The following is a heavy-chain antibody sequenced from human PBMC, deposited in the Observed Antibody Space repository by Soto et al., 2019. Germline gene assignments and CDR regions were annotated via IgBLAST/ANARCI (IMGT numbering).Heavy chain of an antibody. D-gene: IGHD3-10*01. V-gene: IGHV1-2*04. Sequence: ASVKVSCKASGYTFTGYYMHWVRQAPGQGLEWMGWINPNSGGTNYAQKFQGWVTMTRDTSISTAYMELSRLRSDDTAVYYCARTIVLWFGEPSHGMDVWGRGTTVAASS. CDR2: INPNSGGT. CDR3: ARTIVLWFGEPSHGMDV. J-gene: IGHJ6*02. CDR1: GYTFTGYY.